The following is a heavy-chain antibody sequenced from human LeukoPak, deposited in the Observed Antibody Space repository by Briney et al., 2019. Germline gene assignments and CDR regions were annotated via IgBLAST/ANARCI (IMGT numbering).Heavy chain of an antibody. CDR2: ISSSSSYI. CDR1: GFTFSSYS. D-gene: IGHD3-22*01. Sequence: PGGSLRLSCAASGFTFSSYSMNWVRQAPGKGLEWVSSISSSSSYIYYADSVKGRFTISRDNAKNSLYLQMNSLRAEDTAVYYCARTGSSGYYSPGGITDFDYWGQGTLVTVSS. V-gene: IGHV3-21*01. CDR3: ARTGSSGYYSPGGITDFDY. J-gene: IGHJ4*02.